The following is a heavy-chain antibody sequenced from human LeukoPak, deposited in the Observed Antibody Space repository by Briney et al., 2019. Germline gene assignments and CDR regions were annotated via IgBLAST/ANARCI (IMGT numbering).Heavy chain of an antibody. CDR2: INPNSGGT. J-gene: IGHJ4*02. V-gene: IGHV1-2*02. Sequence: GASVKVSCKASGYTFTSYGISWVRQAPGQGLEWMGWINPNSGGTNYAQKFQGRVTMTRDTSISTAYMELSRLRSDDTAVYYCARAVLVGAGRVPGYWGQGTLVTVSS. CDR3: ARAVLVGAGRVPGY. CDR1: GYTFTSYG. D-gene: IGHD1-26*01.